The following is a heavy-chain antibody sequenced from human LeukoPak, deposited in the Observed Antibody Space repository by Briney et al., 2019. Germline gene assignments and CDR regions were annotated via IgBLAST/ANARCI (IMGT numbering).Heavy chain of an antibody. Sequence: ASVKVSCKASGYTFTGYYMHWVGQAPGQGLEWMGCINPNSGGTNYAQNFQGRVTMTRDTSISTAYMELSSLRSEDTAVYYCARGSEISSTSPLYYYYGMDVWGQGTTVTVSS. CDR3: ARGSEISSTSPLYYYYGMDV. V-gene: IGHV1-2*02. D-gene: IGHD2-2*01. CDR2: INPNSGGT. CDR1: GYTFTGYY. J-gene: IGHJ6*02.